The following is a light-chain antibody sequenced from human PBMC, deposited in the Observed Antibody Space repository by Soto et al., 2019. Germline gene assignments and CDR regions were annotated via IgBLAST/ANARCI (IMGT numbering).Light chain of an antibody. J-gene: IGKJ4*01. CDR3: QHYYSSPLT. Sequence: DIVMTQSPDSLAVSVCESATINWKSIQSVLYSSNNKNYLAWSQQQPRKPPKLLIYWASPRQSGVPDRFSGSGSGTDFTITISRMQAEDVEVYYCQHYYSSPLTFGGGTKV. V-gene: IGKV4-1*01. CDR2: WAS. CDR1: QSVLYSSNNKNY.